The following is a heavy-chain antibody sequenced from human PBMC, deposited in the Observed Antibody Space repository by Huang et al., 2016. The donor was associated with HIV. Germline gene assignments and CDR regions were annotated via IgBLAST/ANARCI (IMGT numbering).Heavy chain of an antibody. CDR3: TKKNVDDFWSESYTCGAFHV. D-gene: IGHD3-3*01. J-gene: IGHJ3*01. CDR2: ISSYKHKT. CDR1: GYSFSSFG. V-gene: IGHV1-18*01. Sequence: QEHLEQSGAEVKKPGASVKVSCKASGYSFSSFGISWVRQAPGHGLEWRGWISSYKHKTIYAQKFRGRVTMTTDTSTSTAYMELRSLRSDDTAVYYCTKKNVDDFWSESYTCGAFHVWGQGTVVTVSS.